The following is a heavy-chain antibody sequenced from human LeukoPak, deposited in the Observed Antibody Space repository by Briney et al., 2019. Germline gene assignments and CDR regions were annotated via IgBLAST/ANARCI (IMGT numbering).Heavy chain of an antibody. J-gene: IGHJ4*02. CDR2: IYSGGST. CDR1: GFIVNSNY. CDR3: ARALGDYYDSSSYYYNLGY. V-gene: IGHV3-53*01. D-gene: IGHD3-22*01. Sequence: GGSLRLSCAASGFIVNSNYMSWVRQAPGKGLEWVSVIYSGGSTYYADSVKGRFTISRDNSKNTLYLQVNNLRAEDTAVYHCARALGDYYDSSSYYYNLGYWGQGTLVTVSS.